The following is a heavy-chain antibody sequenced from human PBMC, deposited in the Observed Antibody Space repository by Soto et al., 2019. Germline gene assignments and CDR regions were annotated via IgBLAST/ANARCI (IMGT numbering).Heavy chain of an antibody. J-gene: IGHJ6*02. D-gene: IGHD3-16*01. CDR2: TYYRSKWYN. Sequence: SQTLSLTCAISGDSVSSNSAAWNWIRQSPSRGLEWLGRTYYRSKWYNDYAVSVKSRITINPDTSKNQFSLQLNSVTPEDTAVYYCARILPLQHPGGGDYYYGMDVWGQGTTVTVSS. CDR1: GDSVSSNSAA. V-gene: IGHV6-1*01. CDR3: ARILPLQHPGGGDYYYGMDV.